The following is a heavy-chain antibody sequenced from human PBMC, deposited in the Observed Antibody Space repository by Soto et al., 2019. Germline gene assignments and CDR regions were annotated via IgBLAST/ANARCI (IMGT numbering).Heavy chain of an antibody. CDR1: GYTFTGYY. D-gene: IGHD6-13*01. CDR2: INPNSGGT. CDR3: ARVSPYSSSWHDAFDI. V-gene: IGHV1-2*04. Sequence: ASVKVSCKASGYTFTGYYMHWVRQAPGQGLEWMGWINPNSGGTNYAQKFQGWVTMTRDTSISTAYMELSRLRSDDTAVYYCARVSPYSSSWHDAFDIWDQWTMFTVSS. J-gene: IGHJ3*02.